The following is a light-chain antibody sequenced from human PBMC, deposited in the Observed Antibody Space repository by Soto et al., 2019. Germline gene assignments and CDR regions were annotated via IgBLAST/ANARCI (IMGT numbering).Light chain of an antibody. CDR1: QSVSSS. Sequence: ETVLTQSPATLSVSPGERATLSCRASQSVSSSLAWYQQKPGQAPRLLIYAASSRATDIPARFSGSGSGTEFTLTISSLQSSDIAIYYCQQYNNLPFTFGPGTKVDIK. CDR3: QQYNNLPFT. J-gene: IGKJ3*01. CDR2: AAS. V-gene: IGKV3-15*01.